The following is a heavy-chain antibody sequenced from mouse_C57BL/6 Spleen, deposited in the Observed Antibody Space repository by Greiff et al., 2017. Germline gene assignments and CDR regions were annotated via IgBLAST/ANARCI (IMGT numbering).Heavy chain of an antibody. CDR3: AREGTGTWFDY. Sequence: EVQLVESGGGLVKPGGSLKLSCEASGFTFSSYAMSWVRQTPEKRLEWVATISDGGSYTYYPDYVKGRFTISIDNAKNNLYLQMSQLKAEDTAMYYCAREGTGTWFDYWGQGTTLTVSS. V-gene: IGHV5-4*01. CDR2: ISDGGSYT. CDR1: GFTFSSYA. J-gene: IGHJ2*01. D-gene: IGHD4-1*01.